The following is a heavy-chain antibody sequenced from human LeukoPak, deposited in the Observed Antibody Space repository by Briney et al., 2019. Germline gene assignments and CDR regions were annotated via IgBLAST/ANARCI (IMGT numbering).Heavy chain of an antibody. CDR2: ISGIGGST. D-gene: IGHD3-10*01. V-gene: IGHV3-23*01. CDR3: AKFDRGAFDI. Sequence: GGSLRLSCAASGFSFSSYAMNWVRQAPGKGLEWVSAISGIGGSTYYADSVKCRFTISRDNSKNTLYLQMNSLRAEDTAVYYCAKFDRGAFDIWGQGTMVTVSS. J-gene: IGHJ3*02. CDR1: GFSFSSYA.